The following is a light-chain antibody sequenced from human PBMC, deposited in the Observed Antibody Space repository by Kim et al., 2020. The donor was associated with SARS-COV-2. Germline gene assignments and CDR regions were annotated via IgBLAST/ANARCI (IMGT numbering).Light chain of an antibody. V-gene: IGLV2-11*01. CDR1: SSDVGGYNY. CDR2: DVN. J-gene: IGLJ2*01. Sequence: QSALIQPRSVSGSPGQSVTISCTGTSSDVGGYNYVSWYQKHPGKAPKLMIYDVNDWPSGVPDRFSGSKSGNTASLTISGLQAEDEADYYCCSYAGGYSQVLFGGGTQLTVL. CDR3: CSYAGGYSQVL.